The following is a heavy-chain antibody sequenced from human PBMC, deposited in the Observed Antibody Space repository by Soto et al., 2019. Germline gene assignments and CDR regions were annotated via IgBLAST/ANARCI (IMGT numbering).Heavy chain of an antibody. CDR3: AHQSYPQGFWSGYYDY. Sequence: QITLKESGPTLVKPTQTLTLTCTFSGFSLSTSGVGVGWIRQPPGKALEWLALIYWDDDKRYSPSLKSRLTITKDTSKNQVVLTMTIMDPVDTATYYCAHQSYPQGFWSGYYDYWGQGTLVTVSS. CDR1: GFSLSTSGVG. V-gene: IGHV2-5*02. CDR2: IYWDDDK. J-gene: IGHJ4*02. D-gene: IGHD3-3*01.